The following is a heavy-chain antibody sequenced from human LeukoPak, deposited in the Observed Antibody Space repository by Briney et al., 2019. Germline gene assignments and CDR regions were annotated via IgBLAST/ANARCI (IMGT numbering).Heavy chain of an antibody. J-gene: IGHJ4*02. D-gene: IGHD6-13*01. CDR2: ISGSGGKT. CDR3: AKGSIAAAGWYYFDY. Sequence: PGGSLRLSCAASGFSFSSSAMSWVRQDPGKGLEWVSTISGSGGKTYYADSVKDRFTVSRDNSKNTLYLQMNSLRAEDTAVYYCAKGSIAAAGWYYFDYWGQGTLVTVSS. CDR1: GFSFSSSA. V-gene: IGHV3-23*01.